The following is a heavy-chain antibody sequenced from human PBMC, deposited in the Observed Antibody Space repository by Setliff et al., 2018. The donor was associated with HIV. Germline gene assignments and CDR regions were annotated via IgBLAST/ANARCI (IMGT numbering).Heavy chain of an antibody. CDR2: IYPEDSNI. V-gene: IGHV5-51*01. J-gene: IGHJ3*02. CDR3: ARRDGRSMNAFEI. D-gene: IGHD6-13*01. Sequence: GESLKISCQASGYSFTSYWIGWVRQMPGTGPEWMGIIYPEDSNIKYNPSFQNQVTISADKSIITAYLQVHNLKASDTATYYCARRDGRSMNAFEIWGPGTMVTVSS. CDR1: GYSFTSYW.